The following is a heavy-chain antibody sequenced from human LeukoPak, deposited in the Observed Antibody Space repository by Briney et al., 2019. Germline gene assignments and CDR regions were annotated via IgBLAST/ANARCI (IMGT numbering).Heavy chain of an antibody. CDR3: ARVSSSWYQDWYFDL. D-gene: IGHD6-13*01. J-gene: IGHJ2*01. CDR1: GGSISSSSSY. V-gene: IGHV4-39*07. Sequence: SETLSLTCSVSGGSISSSSSYWGWIRQPPGKGLEWIGEINHSGSTNYNPSLKSRVTISVDTSKNQFSLKLSSVTAADTAVYYCARVSSSWYQDWYFDLWGRGTLVTVSS. CDR2: INHSGST.